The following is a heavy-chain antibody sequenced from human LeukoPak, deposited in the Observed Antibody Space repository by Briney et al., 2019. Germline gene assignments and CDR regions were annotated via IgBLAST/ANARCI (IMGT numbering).Heavy chain of an antibody. V-gene: IGHV3-33*01. Sequence: PTGGSLRLSCAASGFTFSSYGMHWVRQAPGKGLEWVAVIWYDGSNKYYADSVKGRFTISRDNSKNTLYLQMNSLRAEDTAVYYCARDYYYDSSGYDYWGQGTLVTVSS. CDR3: ARDYYYDSSGYDY. D-gene: IGHD3-22*01. J-gene: IGHJ4*02. CDR1: GFTFSSYG. CDR2: IWYDGSNK.